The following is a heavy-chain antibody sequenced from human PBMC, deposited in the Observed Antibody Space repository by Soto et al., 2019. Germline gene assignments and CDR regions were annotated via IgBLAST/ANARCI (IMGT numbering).Heavy chain of an antibody. Sequence: PGGSLRLSCAASGFTFSSYAMSWVRQAPEKGLEWVSYISSSSSYTNYADSVKGRFTISRDNAKNTLYLQMNSLRAEDTAVYYCARDANYGDEHDAFDIWGQGTMVTVSS. CDR3: ARDANYGDEHDAFDI. CDR1: GFTFSSYA. CDR2: ISSSSSYT. V-gene: IGHV3-21*05. J-gene: IGHJ3*02. D-gene: IGHD4-17*01.